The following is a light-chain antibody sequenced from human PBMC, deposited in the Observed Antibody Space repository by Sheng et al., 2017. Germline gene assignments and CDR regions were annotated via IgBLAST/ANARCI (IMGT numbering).Light chain of an antibody. CDR2: DAS. J-gene: IGKJ4*01. CDR1: QSVSGSY. V-gene: IGKV3-20*01. CDR3: QQYVSSPLT. Sequence: EIVLTQSPGTLSLSPGERATLSCKASQSVSGSYLAWYQQKAGQAPRLLIYDASTRATGIPDRFSGSGSGTDFTLTISRLEPEDFAVYYCQQYVSSPLTFGGGDQGGGSN.